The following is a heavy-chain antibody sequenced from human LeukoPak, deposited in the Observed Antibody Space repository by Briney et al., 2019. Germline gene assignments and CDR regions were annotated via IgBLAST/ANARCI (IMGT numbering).Heavy chain of an antibody. V-gene: IGHV1-8*01. Sequence: ASVKVSCKASGYTFTSFDINWMRQATGQGLEWMGWLNPNSDNTGYAQKLQGRVTMTTDTSTSTAYMELRSLRSDDTAVYYCARDRYYYDSSGLLGVWGQGTLVTVSS. CDR1: GYTFTSFD. J-gene: IGHJ4*02. CDR2: LNPNSDNT. D-gene: IGHD3-22*01. CDR3: ARDRYYYDSSGLLGV.